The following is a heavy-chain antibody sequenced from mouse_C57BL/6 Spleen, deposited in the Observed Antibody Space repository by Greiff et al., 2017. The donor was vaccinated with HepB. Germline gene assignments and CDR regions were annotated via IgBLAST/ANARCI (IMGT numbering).Heavy chain of an antibody. J-gene: IGHJ2*01. CDR3: ERWDITTVVEGDYFDY. CDR1: GYTFTSYW. Sequence: QVQPQQPGAELVKPGASVKLSCKASGYTFTSYWMPWVKQRPGRGLEWIGRIVPNSGGTKYNEKFKSKATLTVDKPSSTAYMQLSSLTSEDSAVYYCERWDITTVVEGDYFDYWGQGTTVTVSA. D-gene: IGHD1-1*01. V-gene: IGHV1-72*01. CDR2: IVPNSGGT.